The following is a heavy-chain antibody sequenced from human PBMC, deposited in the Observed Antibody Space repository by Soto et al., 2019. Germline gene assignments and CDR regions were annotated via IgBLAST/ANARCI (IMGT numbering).Heavy chain of an antibody. CDR2: ISYDGSNK. CDR3: AKGCVWQVDYQCAMDV. CDR1: GFTFSSYG. J-gene: IGHJ6*02. Sequence: GGSLRLSCAASGFTFSSYGIHWVRQAPGKGLEWVAVISYDGSNKYYADSVTGRFSISRDNSKNTLYLQMNSLRAEDTAVYYCAKGCVWQVDYQCAMDVWGQGTTVTLS. V-gene: IGHV3-30*18. D-gene: IGHD2-21*01.